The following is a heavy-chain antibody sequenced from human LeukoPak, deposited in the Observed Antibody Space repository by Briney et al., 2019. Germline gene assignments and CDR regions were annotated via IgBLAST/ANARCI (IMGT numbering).Heavy chain of an antibody. D-gene: IGHD3-10*01. Sequence: PSETLSLTCTVSGGSISSGGYYWSWIRQHPGKGLEWIGYIYYSGSTYYNPSLKSRVTISVDTSKNQFSLKLSSVTAADTAVYYCARAPYYGSPRFDPWGQGTLATVSS. CDR2: IYYSGST. CDR1: GGSISSGGYY. CDR3: ARAPYYGSPRFDP. J-gene: IGHJ5*02. V-gene: IGHV4-31*03.